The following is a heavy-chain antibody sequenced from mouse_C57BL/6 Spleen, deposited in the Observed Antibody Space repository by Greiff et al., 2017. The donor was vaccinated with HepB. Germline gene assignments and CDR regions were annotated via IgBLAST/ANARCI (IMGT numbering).Heavy chain of an antibody. Sequence: EVQGVESGGGLVQPGGSLKLSCAASGFTFSDYYMYWVRQTPEKRLEWVAYISNGGGSTYYPDTVKGRFTISRDNAKNTLYLQMSRLKSEDTAMYYCARPRYGSTDWYFDVWGTGTTVTVSS. J-gene: IGHJ1*03. CDR3: ARPRYGSTDWYFDV. D-gene: IGHD1-1*01. CDR2: ISNGGGST. CDR1: GFTFSDYY. V-gene: IGHV5-12*01.